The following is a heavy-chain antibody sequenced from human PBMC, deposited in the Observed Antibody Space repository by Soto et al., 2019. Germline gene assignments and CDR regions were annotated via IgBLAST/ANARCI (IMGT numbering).Heavy chain of an antibody. CDR3: AKEGLFREVINYFDY. V-gene: IGHV3-23*01. CDR2: ISGSGDTT. D-gene: IGHD3-16*02. J-gene: IGHJ4*02. Sequence: EVQLLESGGGLVQPGGSLRLSCAASGFTFNNYAMSWVRQAPGKGLEWVSSISGSGDTTYYADPVKGRFTLSRDNSKNTVYLQMNSVRAEDTAVYYCAKEGLFREVINYFDYWGQGTLVTVSS. CDR1: GFTFNNYA.